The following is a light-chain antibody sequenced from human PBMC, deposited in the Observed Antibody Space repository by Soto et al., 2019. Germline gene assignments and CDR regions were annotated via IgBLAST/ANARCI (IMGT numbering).Light chain of an antibody. J-gene: IGKJ5*01. Sequence: IQITQSPSTLSASVGDRVTITCRASQSISSWLAWYQQKPGKAPKLLIYDASSLESGVPSRFSGSGSGTEFTLTISSLQPEDVATYYCQQYTSFSITFGQGTRLEIK. CDR2: DAS. CDR1: QSISSW. CDR3: QQYTSFSIT. V-gene: IGKV1-5*01.